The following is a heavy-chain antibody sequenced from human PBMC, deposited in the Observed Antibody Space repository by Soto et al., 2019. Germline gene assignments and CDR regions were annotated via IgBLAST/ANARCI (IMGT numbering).Heavy chain of an antibody. J-gene: IGHJ4*02. D-gene: IGHD3-16*01. V-gene: IGHV4-61*01. CDR3: ARSQRGRTAFTFDY. CDR2: IYYSGTT. Sequence: XTLSLTCAVSGXSVSNDNYDWSWIRQPPGKGLEWIGYIYYSGTTNYNSYLKSRLSLSLDMSKNQFSLKLSYLTAADTAVYFCARSQRGRTAFTFDYWGQGALGTVSS. CDR1: GXSVSNDNYD.